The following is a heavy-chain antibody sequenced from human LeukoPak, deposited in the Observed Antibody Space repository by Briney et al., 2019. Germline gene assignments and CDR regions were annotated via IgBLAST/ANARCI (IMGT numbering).Heavy chain of an antibody. V-gene: IGHV4-59*01. D-gene: IGHD1-26*01. Sequence: SETLSLTCTVSGDSISDYYWSWIRQPPGKGLEWIGHVSYSGSTNYNPSLRGRITMSVDTSKNQFSLKLSSVTAADTAVYYCARGRYSGNYGVVFDYWGQGTLVTVSS. CDR1: GDSISDYY. CDR2: VSYSGST. CDR3: ARGRYSGNYGVVFDY. J-gene: IGHJ4*02.